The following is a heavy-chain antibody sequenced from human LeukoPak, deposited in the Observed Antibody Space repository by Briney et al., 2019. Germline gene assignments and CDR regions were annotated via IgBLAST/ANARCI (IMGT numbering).Heavy chain of an antibody. CDR2: ISGSGDNT. Sequence: GGSLRLSCAASGFTFSSFAMSWVRQAPGEGLEWVSAISGSGDNTNYADSVKGRFTISRDNSKNTLNLQMNSLRAEDTAVYYCARDGSVGAILYYFDYWGQGTLVTVSS. CDR1: GFTFSSFA. V-gene: IGHV3-23*01. D-gene: IGHD1-26*01. J-gene: IGHJ4*02. CDR3: ARDGSVGAILYYFDY.